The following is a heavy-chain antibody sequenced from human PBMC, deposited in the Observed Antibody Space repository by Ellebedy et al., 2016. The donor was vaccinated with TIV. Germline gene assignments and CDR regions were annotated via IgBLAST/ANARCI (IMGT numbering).Heavy chain of an antibody. Sequence: AASVKVSCKASGGTFSSYAISWVRQAPGQGLEWMGGIIPIFGTANYAQKFQGRVTITADESTSTAYMELSSLRSEDTAVYYCARGGRAVTITTTRSSGWYDWGQGTLVTVSS. J-gene: IGHJ4*02. V-gene: IGHV1-69*13. CDR1: GGTFSSYA. CDR3: ARGGRAVTITTTRSSGWYD. D-gene: IGHD6-19*01. CDR2: IIPIFGTA.